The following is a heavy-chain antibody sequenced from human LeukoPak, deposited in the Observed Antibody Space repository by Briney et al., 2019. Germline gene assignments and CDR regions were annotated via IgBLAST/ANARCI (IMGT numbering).Heavy chain of an antibody. D-gene: IGHD4-17*01. CDR2: IRYDGSNK. CDR1: GFTFSSYG. CDR3: AKGGGDYGDYDPNYYYYYGMDV. V-gene: IGHV3-30*02. J-gene: IGHJ6*02. Sequence: AGGSLRLSCAASGFTFSSYGMHWVRQAPGKGLEWVAFIRYDGSNKYYADSVKGRFTISRENSKNTLYLQMNSLRAEDTAVYYCAKGGGDYGDYDPNYYYYYGMDVWGQGTTVTVSS.